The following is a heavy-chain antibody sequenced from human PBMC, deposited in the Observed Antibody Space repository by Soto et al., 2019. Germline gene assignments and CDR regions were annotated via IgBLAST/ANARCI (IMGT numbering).Heavy chain of an antibody. D-gene: IGHD6-19*01. Sequence: EVQLVESGGGLVKPGGSLRLSCAASGFTFSSYSMNWVRQAPGKGLEWVSSISSSSSYIYYADSVKGRFTISRDNAKNSLDLQMNSLRAEDTAVYYCARDWEWLAAYYLDYWGQGTLVTVSS. V-gene: IGHV3-21*01. CDR1: GFTFSSYS. CDR3: ARDWEWLAAYYLDY. CDR2: ISSSSSYI. J-gene: IGHJ4*02.